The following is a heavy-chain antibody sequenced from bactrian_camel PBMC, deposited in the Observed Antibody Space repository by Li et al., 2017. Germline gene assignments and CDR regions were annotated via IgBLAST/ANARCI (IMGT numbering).Heavy chain of an antibody. Sequence: VQLVESGGGLVQPGGSLRLSCNTSGFQYGAYDMSWIRQAPGKGLEWVSGIHRGGASTYYEDSVKGRFIISRDNAKSTLTLQMKDLKPEDTATYYCAADGLRSRCMSRSEALGGQYRHRGQGTQVTVS. D-gene: IGHD7*01. J-gene: IGHJ4*01. V-gene: IGHV3S40*01. CDR3: AADGLRSRCMSRSEALGGQYRH. CDR2: IHRGGAST. CDR1: GFQYGAYD.